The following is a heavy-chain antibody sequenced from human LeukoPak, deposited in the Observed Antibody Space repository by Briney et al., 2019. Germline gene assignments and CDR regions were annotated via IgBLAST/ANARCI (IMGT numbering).Heavy chain of an antibody. CDR3: ARSYSDFWSGNVRYLLGY. D-gene: IGHD3-3*01. J-gene: IGHJ4*02. CDR2: IIPIFGTA. Sequence: SVKVSCKASGGTFSSYAISWVRQAPGQGLEWMGRIIPIFGTANYAQKFQGRVTVTTDESTSTAYMELSSLRSEDTAVYYCARSYSDFWSGNVRYLLGYWGQGTLVTVSS. V-gene: IGHV1-69*05. CDR1: GGTFSSYA.